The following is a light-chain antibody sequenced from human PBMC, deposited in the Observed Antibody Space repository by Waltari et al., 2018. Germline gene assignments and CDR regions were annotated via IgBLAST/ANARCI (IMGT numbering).Light chain of an antibody. J-gene: IGLJ3*02. V-gene: IGLV2-18*02. CDR1: SSDVGRYNR. CDR2: EVT. CDR3: SSYTSSSTWV. Sequence: QSALTQPPSVSGSPGQSVTIPCPGTSSDVGRYNRVSWYHQPPGTAPKLIIYEVTNRPSGVPDRFSGSKSGNTASLTSSRLQAEDEADYYCSSYTSSSTWVFGGGTKLTVL.